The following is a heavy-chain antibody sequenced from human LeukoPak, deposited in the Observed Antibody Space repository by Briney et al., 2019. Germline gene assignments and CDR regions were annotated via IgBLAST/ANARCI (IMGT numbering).Heavy chain of an antibody. CDR2: IYYSGST. D-gene: IGHD3-22*01. Sequence: PSETLSLTCTVSGGSISSSSYYWGWIRQPPGKGLEWIGSIYYSGSTYYNPSLKSRVTISVDTSKNQFSLKLSSVTAADTAVYYCARATGRVDSSGLALDYWGQGTLVTVSS. J-gene: IGHJ4*02. CDR1: GGSISSSSYY. CDR3: ARATGRVDSSGLALDY. V-gene: IGHV4-39*07.